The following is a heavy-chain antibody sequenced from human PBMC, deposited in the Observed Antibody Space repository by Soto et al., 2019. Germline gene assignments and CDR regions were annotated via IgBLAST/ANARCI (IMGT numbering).Heavy chain of an antibody. V-gene: IGHV2-5*02. D-gene: IGHD3-10*01. CDR2: IYWDDDK. CDR3: AHMVYASGRDWFDP. J-gene: IGHJ5*02. CDR1: GFSLSSSGVS. Sequence: QITLKESGPTLVKPTQTLTLTCTFSGFSLSSSGVSVGWIRQPPGKALEWLALIYWDDDKRYSPSLQSRLTITKDTAKNQVVLIMTNMDPVDTATYYCAHMVYASGRDWFDPWGQGTLVTVSS.